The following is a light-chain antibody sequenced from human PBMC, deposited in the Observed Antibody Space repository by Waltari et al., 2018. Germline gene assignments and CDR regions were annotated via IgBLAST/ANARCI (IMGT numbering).Light chain of an antibody. V-gene: IGLV2-14*01. J-gene: IGLJ2*01. CDR1: SNDVGGYNS. CDR2: DVS. CDR3: SSQSSNDVVL. Sequence: QSALTQPASVSGSPGQSVTIFCAGTSNDVGGYNSVSWYQGHPGQAPRVIIYDVSDRPSGVPGRFSGSQSGNTASLTISGLQAEDEADYYCSSQSSNDVVLFGGGTKLTVL.